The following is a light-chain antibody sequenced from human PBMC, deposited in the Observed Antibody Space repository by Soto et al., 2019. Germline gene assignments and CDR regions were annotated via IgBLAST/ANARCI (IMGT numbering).Light chain of an antibody. CDR1: RSDVGAYNY. CDR2: EVT. CDR3: QSYHSGNVV. V-gene: IGLV2-14*01. Sequence: QSALTQPASVSGSPGQSIAISCTGTRSDVGAYNYVSWYQQHPGKAPKLMISEVTNRPSGVSDRFSGSKSGNTASLTISGLQAEDEADYYCQSYHSGNVVFGGGTKLTVL. J-gene: IGLJ2*01.